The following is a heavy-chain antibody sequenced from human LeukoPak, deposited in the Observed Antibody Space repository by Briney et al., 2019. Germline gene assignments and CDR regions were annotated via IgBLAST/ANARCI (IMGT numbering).Heavy chain of an antibody. CDR3: AIKGYYYDSSGYYYFDY. J-gene: IGHJ4*02. V-gene: IGHV1-8*01. D-gene: IGHD3-22*01. CDR2: MNPNSGNT. Sequence: ASVKVSCKASGYTFTSYDINWVRQATGQGLEWMGWMNPNSGNTGYAQKFQGRVTMTRNTSISTAYMELSSLRSEDTAVYYCAIKGYYYDSSGYYYFDYWGQGTLVTVSS. CDR1: GYTFTSYD.